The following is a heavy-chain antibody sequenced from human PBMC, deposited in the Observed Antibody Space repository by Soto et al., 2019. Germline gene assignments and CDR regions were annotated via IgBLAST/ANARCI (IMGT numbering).Heavy chain of an antibody. CDR3: ARGSSYGFGELSWFDP. Sequence: SETLSLTCTVSGGSISSGPYSRGWIRQPPGEGLEWIGEIYHSGSTNYNPSLKSRVTISVDKSKNQFSLKLSSVTAADTAVYYCARGSSYGFGELSWFDPWGQGTLVTVSS. J-gene: IGHJ5*02. CDR2: IYHSGST. CDR1: GGSISSGPYS. D-gene: IGHD3-10*01. V-gene: IGHV4-39*07.